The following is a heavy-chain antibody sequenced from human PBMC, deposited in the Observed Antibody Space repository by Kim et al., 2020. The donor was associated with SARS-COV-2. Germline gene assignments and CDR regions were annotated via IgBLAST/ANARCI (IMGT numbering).Heavy chain of an antibody. CDR3: ARSDYSGYDLGYYGMDV. D-gene: IGHD5-12*01. J-gene: IGHJ6*02. CDR1: GYSFTSYW. Sequence: GESLKISCKGSGYSFTSYWIGWVRQMPGKGLEWMGIIYPGDSDTRYSPSFQGQVTISADKSISTAYLQWSSLKASDTAMYYCARSDYSGYDLGYYGMDVWGQGTTVTVSS. CDR2: IYPGDSDT. V-gene: IGHV5-51*01.